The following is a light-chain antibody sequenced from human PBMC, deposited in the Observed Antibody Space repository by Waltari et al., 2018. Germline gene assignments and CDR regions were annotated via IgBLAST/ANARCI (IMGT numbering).Light chain of an antibody. CDR1: QSISSY. CDR2: AAS. CDR3: QQSYSTPRFT. V-gene: IGKV1-39*01. Sequence: DIQMTQSPSSLSASVGDRVTITCRASQSISSYLNWYQQKPGDAPKLLIYAASSFQSGVPSRFSGSGSGTDFTLSISSLQPEDFGTDYCQQSYSTPRFTFGPGTKVEIK. J-gene: IGKJ3*01.